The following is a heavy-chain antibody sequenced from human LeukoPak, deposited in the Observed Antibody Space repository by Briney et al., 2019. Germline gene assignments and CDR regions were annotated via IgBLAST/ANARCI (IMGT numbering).Heavy chain of an antibody. CDR1: GFTFSYYW. CDR2: IKQDASEE. CDR3: ARDEHQFYHSSTGRFDY. J-gene: IGHJ4*02. D-gene: IGHD2-8*02. V-gene: IGHV3-7*04. Sequence: GGSLRLSCAASGFTFSYYWMGWVRQAPGKGLEWVANIKQDASEEYYVDSVKGRFTISRDNAKNSLYLRMDSLRAEDTAVYYCARDEHQFYHSSTGRFDYWGQGTLVTVSS.